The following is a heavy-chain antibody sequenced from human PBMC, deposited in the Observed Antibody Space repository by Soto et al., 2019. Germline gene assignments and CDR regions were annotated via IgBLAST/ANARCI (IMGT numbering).Heavy chain of an antibody. D-gene: IGHD4-17*01. CDR3: GKYSDYGDHRDWFDP. CDR2: ISYHGVNK. Sequence: QVQLVESGGGVVYPGRSLRLSCTASGFSFSSYGVHWVRQAPGKGLEWVAVISYHGVNKYYADSVNGRFTISRDNSKNMVFLQMNSLRVEDTAVYYCGKYSDYGDHRDWFDPWGQGTLGTV. V-gene: IGHV3-30*18. CDR1: GFSFSSYG. J-gene: IGHJ5*02.